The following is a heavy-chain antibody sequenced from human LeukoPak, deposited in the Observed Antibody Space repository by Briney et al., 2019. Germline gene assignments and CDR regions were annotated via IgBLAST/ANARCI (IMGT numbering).Heavy chain of an antibody. CDR3: ARVLRGIAAAGTPGY. Sequence: ASVKVSCKASGYTFTSYAMNWVRQAPGQGLEWMGWINTNTGNPTYAQGFTGRFVFSLDTSVSTAYPQISSLKAEDTAVYYCARVLRGIAAAGTPGYWGQGTLVTVSS. CDR2: INTNTGNP. D-gene: IGHD6-13*01. V-gene: IGHV7-4-1*02. CDR1: GYTFTSYA. J-gene: IGHJ4*02.